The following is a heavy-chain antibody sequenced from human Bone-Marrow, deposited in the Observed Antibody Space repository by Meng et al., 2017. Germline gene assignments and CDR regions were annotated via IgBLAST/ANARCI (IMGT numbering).Heavy chain of an antibody. CDR3: ARDCYYYDSSGYCY. J-gene: IGHJ4*02. CDR2: ISGSGGST. Sequence: GESLKITCAASGFTFSSYSMSWVRQAPGKGLEWVSAISGSGGSTYYADSVKGGFTISRDNAMNSLYLQMNSLRAEDTAAYYCARDCYYYDSSGYCYWGQGTLVTVSS. D-gene: IGHD3-22*01. CDR1: GFTFSSYS. V-gene: IGHV3-23*01.